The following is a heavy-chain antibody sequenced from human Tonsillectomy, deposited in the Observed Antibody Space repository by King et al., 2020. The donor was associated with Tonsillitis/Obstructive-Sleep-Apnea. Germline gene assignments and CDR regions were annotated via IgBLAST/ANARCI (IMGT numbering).Heavy chain of an antibody. Sequence: VQLVESGGGLVQPGGSLRLSCVASGFTFSRYRMTWVRQAPGKGLEWVANIKQDGREGYYVDSVKGRFTISRDNAKNSLYLQVNSLRAEDTAVYYCARDNAEAFDIWGQGTMVTVSS. V-gene: IGHV3-7*01. CDR1: GFTFSRYR. CDR2: IKQDGREG. CDR3: ARDNAEAFDI. J-gene: IGHJ3*02. D-gene: IGHD2-8*01.